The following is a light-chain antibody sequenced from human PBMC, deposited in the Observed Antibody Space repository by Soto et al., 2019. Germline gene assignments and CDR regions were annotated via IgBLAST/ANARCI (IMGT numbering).Light chain of an antibody. Sequence: EIVLTQSPATLSLSPGERATLSCRASQSISNHLVWYQQKSGQAPRLLIYDASRRATDIPARFSGSGSGTDFTLTISSLEPGDFAVYYCQQRSTWPPTFGQGTRLEIK. CDR2: DAS. CDR1: QSISNH. V-gene: IGKV3-11*01. J-gene: IGKJ5*01. CDR3: QQRSTWPPT.